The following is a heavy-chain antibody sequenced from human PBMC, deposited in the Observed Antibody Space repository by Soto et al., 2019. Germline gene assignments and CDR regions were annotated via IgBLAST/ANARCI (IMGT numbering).Heavy chain of an antibody. CDR3: ARHGPPNFWSGYYTGYGMDV. Sequence: PXESLKISCKGSGYSFTSYWISWVRQMPGKGLEWMGRIDPSDSYTNYSPSFQGHVTISADKSISTAYLQWSSLKASDTAMYYCARHGPPNFWSGYYTGYGMDVWGQGDTVTV. D-gene: IGHD3-3*01. J-gene: IGHJ6*02. V-gene: IGHV5-10-1*01. CDR2: IDPSDSYT. CDR1: GYSFTSYW.